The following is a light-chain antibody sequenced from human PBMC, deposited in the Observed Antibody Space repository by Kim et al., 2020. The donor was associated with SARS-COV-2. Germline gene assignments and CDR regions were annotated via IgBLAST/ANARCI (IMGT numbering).Light chain of an antibody. Sequence: EIVLTQSPGTLSLSPGERATLSCRASHSVSSRYLAWYQLKPGQAPRLLIFGASNWATGVPDRFSGGGSGTDFTLTITSLEPEDVAVYYCQQYGTLPYTFGQGTKVDIK. CDR1: HSVSSRY. V-gene: IGKV3-20*01. J-gene: IGKJ2*01. CDR2: GAS. CDR3: QQYGTLPYT.